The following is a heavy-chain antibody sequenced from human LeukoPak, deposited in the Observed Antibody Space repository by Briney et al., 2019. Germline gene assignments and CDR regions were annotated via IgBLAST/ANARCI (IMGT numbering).Heavy chain of an antibody. Sequence: GGSLRPSCAASGFTFSSFAKSWVRQAPGKGLEWVSVISGGGGSTYYADSVKGRLTICRDNSKNTLDLQMNSLRVEDTAVYYCAKAGYSYGRYDYWGQGTLVTVSS. CDR1: GFTFSSFA. CDR2: ISGGGGST. D-gene: IGHD5-18*01. CDR3: AKAGYSYGRYDY. J-gene: IGHJ4*02. V-gene: IGHV3-23*01.